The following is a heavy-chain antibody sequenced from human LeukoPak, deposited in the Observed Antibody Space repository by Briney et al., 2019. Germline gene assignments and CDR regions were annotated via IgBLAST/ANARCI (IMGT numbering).Heavy chain of an antibody. D-gene: IGHD5-24*01. CDR3: ARGSDDYKLGNS. Sequence: PSETLSLSCTVSGASFDNSYCWTWVRQPPGKRPEWIGTIYSSEFTYYNPSLGSRVAISADTSKNLSSLRLTSVTAADTAVYYCARGSDDYKLGNSWGQGTLVTVSS. CDR1: GASFDNSYC. CDR2: IYSSEFT. J-gene: IGHJ4*02. V-gene: IGHV4-39*01.